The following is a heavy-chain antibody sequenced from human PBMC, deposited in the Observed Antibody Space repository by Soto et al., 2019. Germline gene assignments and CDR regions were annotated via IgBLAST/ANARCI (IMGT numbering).Heavy chain of an antibody. J-gene: IGHJ6*02. V-gene: IGHV3-21*01. Sequence: GGSLRLSCVGSGFTFSTYSINWVRQAPGKGLEWVSSISSRSDIYYADSVKGRFTISRDNAKNSVSLQMNSLRAEDTAVYYCAREYTAWPLAYGLDVWGQGATVTVSS. D-gene: IGHD2-2*02. CDR1: GFTFSTYS. CDR3: AREYTAWPLAYGLDV. CDR2: ISSRSDI.